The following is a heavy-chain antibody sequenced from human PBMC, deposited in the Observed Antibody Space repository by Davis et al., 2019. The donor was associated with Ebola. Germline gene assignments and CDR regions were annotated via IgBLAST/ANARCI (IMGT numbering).Heavy chain of an antibody. D-gene: IGHD4-11*01. CDR1: GFTFSSYS. CDR2: ISSSSSYI. Sequence: PGGSLRLSCAASGFTFSSYSMNWVRQAPGKGLEWVSSISSSSSYIYYADSVKGRFTISRDNAKNSLYLQMNSLRAEDTAVYYCARNDYQINYYYYYGMDVWGQGTTVTVSS. J-gene: IGHJ6*02. V-gene: IGHV3-21*01. CDR3: ARNDYQINYYYYYGMDV.